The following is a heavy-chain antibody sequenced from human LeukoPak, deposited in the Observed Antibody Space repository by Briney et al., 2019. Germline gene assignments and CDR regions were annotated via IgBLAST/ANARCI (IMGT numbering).Heavy chain of an antibody. CDR1: GGSISSYY. CDR2: FYYSGST. J-gene: IGHJ4*02. Sequence: SETLSLTCTVSGGSISSYYWNWIRQPPGKGLEWIGNFYYSGSTNYNPSFKSRVTTSADTSKNQFSLRLTSVTAADTAVYYCARIAAAGTQWGQGTLVTVSS. V-gene: IGHV4-59*01. CDR3: ARIAAAGTQ. D-gene: IGHD6-13*01.